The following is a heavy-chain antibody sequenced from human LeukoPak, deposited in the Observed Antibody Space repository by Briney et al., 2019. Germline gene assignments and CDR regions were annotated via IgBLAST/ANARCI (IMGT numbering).Heavy chain of an antibody. D-gene: IGHD3-3*01. CDR1: GGSVSSGSFY. CDR3: ARSPQHYDFWSGYSTYFDY. J-gene: IGHJ4*02. V-gene: IGHV4-61*01. CDR2: IYHSGST. Sequence: SETLSLTCTVSGGSVSSGSFYWSWIRQPPGKGLEWIRKIYHSGSTNYNPSLKSRVTISVDTSKNQISLKLSSVTAADTAVYYCARSPQHYDFWSGYSTYFDYWGQGTLVTVSS.